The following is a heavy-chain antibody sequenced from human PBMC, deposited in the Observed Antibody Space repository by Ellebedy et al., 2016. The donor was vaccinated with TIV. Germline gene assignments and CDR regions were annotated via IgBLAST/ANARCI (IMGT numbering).Heavy chain of an antibody. Sequence: SQTLSLTCAVYGGSFSSYYWSWIRQPPGKGLEWIGEINHSGSTNYNPSLKSRVTISVDTSKNQFSLKLSSVTAADTAVYYCARAGEDIVVVVAAANCMDVWGQGTTVTVSS. CDR2: INHSGST. V-gene: IGHV4-34*01. CDR3: ARAGEDIVVVVAAANCMDV. J-gene: IGHJ6*02. D-gene: IGHD2-15*01. CDR1: GGSFSSYY.